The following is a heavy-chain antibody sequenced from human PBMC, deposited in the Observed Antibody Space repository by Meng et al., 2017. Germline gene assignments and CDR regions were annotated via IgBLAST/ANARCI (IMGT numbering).Heavy chain of an antibody. CDR3: ASTRITMVRGVNDY. CDR1: GFTFSSYE. Sequence: GESLKISCAVPGFTFSSYEMNWVRQAPGKGLEWVSYISSSGSTIYYADSVKGRFTISRDNAKNSLYLQMNSLRAEDTAVYYCASTRITMVRGVNDYWGQGTRVT. CDR2: ISSSGSTI. V-gene: IGHV3-48*03. D-gene: IGHD3-10*01. J-gene: IGHJ4*02.